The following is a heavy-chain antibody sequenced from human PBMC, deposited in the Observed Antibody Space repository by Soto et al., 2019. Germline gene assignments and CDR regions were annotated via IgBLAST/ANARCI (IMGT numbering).Heavy chain of an antibody. J-gene: IGHJ4*02. CDR2: TYYRSKWYN. CDR3: ARDVAYYDILTGYSYFDY. D-gene: IGHD3-9*01. Sequence: QVQLQQSGPGLVKPSQTLSLTCAISGDSVSSNSAAWNWIRQSPSRGLEWLGRTYYRSKWYNDYAVSVKSRITINPDTSKNQFSLQLNSVTTEDTAVYYCARDVAYYDILTGYSYFDYWGQGTLVTVSS. CDR1: GDSVSSNSAA. V-gene: IGHV6-1*01.